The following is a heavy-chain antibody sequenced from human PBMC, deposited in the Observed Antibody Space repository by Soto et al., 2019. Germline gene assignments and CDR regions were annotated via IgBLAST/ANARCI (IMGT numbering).Heavy chain of an antibody. CDR1: GDSINTDYY. J-gene: IGHJ5*01. Sequence: SETLSLTCAVSGDSINTDYYGRWIRQPPGKGLEWIGHIYYTGGTFYSPSLKSRLALSVDTSKNQFSLRLSSVTAADTAVYYCARDTASKDYDSHSYYPHFDSWGQGALVTVSS. D-gene: IGHD3-22*01. V-gene: IGHV4-30-4*01. CDR3: ARDTASKDYDSHSYYPHFDS. CDR2: IYYTGGT.